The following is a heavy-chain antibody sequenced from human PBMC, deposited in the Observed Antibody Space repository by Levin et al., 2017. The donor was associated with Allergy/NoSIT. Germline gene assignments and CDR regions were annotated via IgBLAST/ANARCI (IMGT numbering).Heavy chain of an antibody. Sequence: SETLSLTCAVAGDSVFSGTYYWSWIRQPPGRGLEYVGYVYYSGTTNYNPSLKSRVTISMDTSKNQVSLKLTSVTAADTAVYYCARGLIIIEGGSNYYYGVDGWGQGTPVTVSS. CDR2: VYYSGTT. CDR1: GDSVFSGTYY. CDR3: ARGLIIIEGGSNYYYGVDG. J-gene: IGHJ6*02. D-gene: IGHD3-10*01. V-gene: IGHV4-61*01.